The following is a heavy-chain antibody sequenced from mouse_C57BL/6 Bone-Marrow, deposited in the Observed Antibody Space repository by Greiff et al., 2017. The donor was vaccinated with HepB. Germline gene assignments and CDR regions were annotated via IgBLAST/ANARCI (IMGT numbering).Heavy chain of an antibody. Sequence: VQLQQSGPELVKPGASVKISCKASGYTFTDYYMNWVKQSHGKSLEWIGDINPNNGGTSYNQKFKGKATLTVDKSSSTAYMELRSLTSEDSAVYYCARRGQLMDYWGQGTSVTVSS. V-gene: IGHV1-26*01. CDR2: INPNNGGT. CDR1: GYTFTDYY. CDR3: ARRGQLMDY. J-gene: IGHJ4*01. D-gene: IGHD6-1*01.